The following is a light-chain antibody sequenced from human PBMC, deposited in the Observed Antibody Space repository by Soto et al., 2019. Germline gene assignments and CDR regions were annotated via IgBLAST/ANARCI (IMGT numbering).Light chain of an antibody. CDR3: QQYSSYWT. CDR1: KSISRW. CDR2: DAT. J-gene: IGKJ1*01. V-gene: IGKV1-5*01. Sequence: DIQLTQSPSFLSASLGDRFTITCRASKSISRWLAWYQQQPGKPTKLLIHDATSLESGAPSRFSGSGSGTEFTLTISSLQPDDFATYYCQQYSSYWTFAQGTKVDIK.